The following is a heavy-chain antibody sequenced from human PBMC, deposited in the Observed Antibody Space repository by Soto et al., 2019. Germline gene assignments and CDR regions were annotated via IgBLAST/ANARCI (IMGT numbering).Heavy chain of an antibody. CDR1: GGSISSSSYY. CDR3: ARLYSIAVAGRMGPII. V-gene: IGHV4-39*01. Sequence: SETLSLTCTVSGGSISSSSYYWGWIRQPPGKGLEWIGSIYYSGSTYYNPSLKSRVTISVDTSKNQFSLKLSSVTAADTAVYYCARLYSIAVAGRMGPIIWGQGTLVTVSS. CDR2: IYYSGST. D-gene: IGHD6-19*01. J-gene: IGHJ4*02.